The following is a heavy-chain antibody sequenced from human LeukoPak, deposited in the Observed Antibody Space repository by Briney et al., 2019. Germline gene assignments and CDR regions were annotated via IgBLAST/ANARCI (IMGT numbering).Heavy chain of an antibody. CDR2: INPHSGGR. CDR3: ARVYVVVVAAEGLDP. Sequence: ASVKVSCKASGYTFTAYFMHWVRQAPGQGLEWMGWINPHSGGRNYAQKFQGRVTMTRDTSISTAYMELRSLRSDDTAVYYCARVYVVVVAAEGLDPWGQGTLVTVSS. J-gene: IGHJ5*02. V-gene: IGHV1-2*02. CDR1: GYTFTAYF. D-gene: IGHD2-15*01.